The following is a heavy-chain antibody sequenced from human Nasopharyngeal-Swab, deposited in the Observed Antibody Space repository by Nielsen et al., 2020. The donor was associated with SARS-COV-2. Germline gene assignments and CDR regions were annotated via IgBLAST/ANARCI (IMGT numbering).Heavy chain of an antibody. CDR2: ISAYNGNT. V-gene: IGHV1-18*01. J-gene: IGHJ6*02. CDR3: AREVVPLGMDV. Sequence: ASVKVSCKASGYIFTCYGISWVRQAPGQGLEGMGWISAYNGNTNYAQKLQGRVTMTTDTSTSTAYMELRSLRSDDTAVYYCAREVVPLGMDVWGQGTTVTVSS. CDR1: GYIFTCYG.